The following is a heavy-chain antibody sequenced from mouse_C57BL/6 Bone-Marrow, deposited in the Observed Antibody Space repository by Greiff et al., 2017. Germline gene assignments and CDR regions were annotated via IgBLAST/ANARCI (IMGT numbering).Heavy chain of an antibody. CDR2: IDIGNGYT. J-gene: IGHJ3*01. Sequence: VQLKESGAELVRPGSSVKMSCKTSGYPFTSYGINWVKQRRGKGREWIGYIDIGNGYTEYNEKFKGKATLTSDTSSSTAYRQLRSLTSEDSAIYCCASRNGDAFGYWGQGTVITVSA. CDR1: GYPFTSYG. D-gene: IGHD4-1*01. CDR3: ASRNGDAFGY. V-gene: IGHV1-58*01.